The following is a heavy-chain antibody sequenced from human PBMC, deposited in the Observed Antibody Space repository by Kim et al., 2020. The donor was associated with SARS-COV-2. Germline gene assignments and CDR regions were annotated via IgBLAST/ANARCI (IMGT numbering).Heavy chain of an antibody. CDR2: IIPIFGTA. J-gene: IGHJ6*02. CDR1: GGTFSSYA. CDR3: ARGVKTRGTYPTPSRDYYYGMDV. D-gene: IGHD3-22*01. V-gene: IGHV1-69*13. Sequence: SVKVSCKASGGTFSSYAISWVRQAPGQGLEWMGGIIPIFGTANYAQKFQGRVTITADESTSTAYMELSSLRSEDTAVYYCARGVKTRGTYPTPSRDYYYGMDVWGQGTTVTVSS.